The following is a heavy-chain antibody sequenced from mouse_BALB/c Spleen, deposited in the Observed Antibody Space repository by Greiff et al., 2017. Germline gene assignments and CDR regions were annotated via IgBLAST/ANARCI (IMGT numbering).Heavy chain of an antibody. Sequence: EVQLVESGPGLVKPSQSLSLTCTVTGYSITSDYAWNWIRQFPGNKLEWMGYISYSGSTSYNPSLKSRISITRDTSKNQFFLQLNSVTTEDTATYYCASYYDYDYAMDYWGQGTSVTVSS. J-gene: IGHJ4*01. V-gene: IGHV3-2*02. D-gene: IGHD2-4*01. CDR2: ISYSGST. CDR3: ASYYDYDYAMDY. CDR1: GYSITSDYA.